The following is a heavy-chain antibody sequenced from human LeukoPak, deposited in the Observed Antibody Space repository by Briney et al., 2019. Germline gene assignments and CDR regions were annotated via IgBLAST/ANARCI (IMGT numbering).Heavy chain of an antibody. CDR1: GFTFSNYW. J-gene: IGHJ4*02. CDR3: ARGPSGYHNT. CDR2: INSDGINT. D-gene: IGHD5-12*01. Sequence: GGSLRLSCAASGFTFSNYWMHWVRQAPGKGLVWVSRINSDGINTRYADSVKGRFTISRDNAKNTLNLQMNSLRAEDTAVYYCARGPSGYHNTGGQGTLVTVSS. V-gene: IGHV3-74*01.